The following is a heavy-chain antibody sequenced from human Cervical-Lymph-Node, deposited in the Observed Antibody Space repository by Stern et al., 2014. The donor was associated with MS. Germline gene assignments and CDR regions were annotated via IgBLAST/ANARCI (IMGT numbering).Heavy chain of an antibody. CDR1: GFTVSRDY. CDR2: ITTVGST. V-gene: IGHV3-53*01. Sequence: EVQLEESGGGAIQPGGSLRLSCTASGFTVSRDYMTWVRQAPGKGLEWVSLITTVGSTFYTDSVKGRFTISRDDSKNTVYLHMTSLRAEDTAMYYCARDTSSPERSDWWGQGTLVTVSS. CDR3: ARDTSSPERSDW. D-gene: IGHD1-1*01. J-gene: IGHJ4*02.